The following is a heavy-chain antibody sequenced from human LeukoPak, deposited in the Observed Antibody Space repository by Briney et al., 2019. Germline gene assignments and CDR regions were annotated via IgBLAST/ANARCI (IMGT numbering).Heavy chain of an antibody. J-gene: IGHJ4*02. CDR2: IFYSGST. Sequence: SETLSLTCTVSGGSISTSSYYWGWVRQPPGKGLEWIGNIFYSGSTYYSPSLKSRVTISLDTSKNQFSLKLSSVTAADTAVYYCARGDENYYDSSGYSLYFDYWGQGTLVTVSS. D-gene: IGHD3-22*01. CDR3: ARGDENYYDSSGYSLYFDY. CDR1: GGSISTSSYY. V-gene: IGHV4-39*07.